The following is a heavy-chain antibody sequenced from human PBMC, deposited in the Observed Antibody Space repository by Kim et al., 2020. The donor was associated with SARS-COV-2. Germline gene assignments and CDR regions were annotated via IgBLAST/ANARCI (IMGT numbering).Heavy chain of an antibody. D-gene: IGHD2-2*03. J-gene: IGHJ6*01. CDR3: WILGVDMRLIVDR. CDR1: GFTFVKFA. V-gene: IGHV3-23*01. CDR2: VSPGGDP. Sequence: GGSLRLSCATSGFTFVKFAMAWVRQAPGKGPEWVSGVSPGGDPYYADSVKGRFTISRDSTKNMIYLQMSSLSVEDSAVYYCWILGVDMRLIVDRWG.